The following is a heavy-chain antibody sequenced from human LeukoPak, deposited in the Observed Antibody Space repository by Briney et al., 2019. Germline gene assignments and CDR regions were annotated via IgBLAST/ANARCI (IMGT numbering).Heavy chain of an antibody. J-gene: IGHJ4*02. D-gene: IGHD2-21*01. CDR3: ARDLFLGQAIVGY. CDR1: GFTFSSYA. CDR2: ISGSGGST. Sequence: HPGGSLRLSCAASGFTFSSYAMSWVRQAPGKGLEWVSAISGSGGSTYYADSVKGRFTISRDNSKNTLYLQMNSLRAEDTAVYYCARDLFLGQAIVGYWGQGTLVTVSS. V-gene: IGHV3-23*01.